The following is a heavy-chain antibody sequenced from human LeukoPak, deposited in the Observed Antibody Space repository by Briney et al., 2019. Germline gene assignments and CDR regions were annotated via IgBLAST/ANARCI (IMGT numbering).Heavy chain of an antibody. CDR1: GYSFPIYW. Sequence: GESLQISCKTSGYSFPIYWIGWVRQMPGKGLEWMAIIYPGDSDTKYNPSFQGQVTISADKSISTAYLQWSSLKASDTAMYYCARRRSGSYSDYWGQGTLLTVSS. CDR2: IYPGDSDT. V-gene: IGHV5-51*01. D-gene: IGHD3-10*01. CDR3: ARRRSGSYSDY. J-gene: IGHJ4*02.